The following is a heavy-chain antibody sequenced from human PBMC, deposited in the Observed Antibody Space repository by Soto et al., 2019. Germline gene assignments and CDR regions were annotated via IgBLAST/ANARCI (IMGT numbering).Heavy chain of an antibody. V-gene: IGHV4-39*01. CDR1: GGASRSRRGH. J-gene: IGHJ3*02. CDR2: IKYSGTT. D-gene: IGHD1-26*01. CDR3: ARHGITGSYYDAFDI. Sequence: SETLSLTGAVAGGASRSRRGHGGGSRQPPGKGLEWIASIKYSGTTFYNPSLKSRVTLSVDTSKNQFALKLSSVTAAETAVYYCARHGITGSYYDAFDIWGQGTMVT.